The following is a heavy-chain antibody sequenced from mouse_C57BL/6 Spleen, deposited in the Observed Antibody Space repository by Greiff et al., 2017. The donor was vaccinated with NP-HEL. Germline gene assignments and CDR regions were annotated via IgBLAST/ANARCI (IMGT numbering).Heavy chain of an antibody. CDR1: GYTFPDHT. CDR3: ARWYYGSSYGFYYFDY. CDR2: IYPRAGST. V-gene: IGHV1-78*01. D-gene: IGHD1-1*01. J-gene: IGHJ2*01. Sequence: QVQLKESDAELVKPGASVKISCKVSGYTFPDHTIHCMKQRPEQGLEWIGYIYPRAGSTKYNEKFKGKATLTADKSSSTAYMQLNSLTSEDSAVYFFARWYYGSSYGFYYFDYWGQGTTLTVSS.